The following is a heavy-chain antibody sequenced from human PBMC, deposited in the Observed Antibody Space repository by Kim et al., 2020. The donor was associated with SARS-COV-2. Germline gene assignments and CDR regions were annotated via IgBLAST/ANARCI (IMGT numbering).Heavy chain of an antibody. Sequence: GGSLRLSCAASGFIVSTYQMTWVRQAPGKGPEWVSIMYSGGDTKYAESVKGRFTISRDTSKNTVHLQMNFLRPEDTAVYYCATSHNGYYVLDSWGEGT. CDR1: GFIVSTYQ. CDR3: ATSHNGYYVLDS. V-gene: IGHV3-53*01. D-gene: IGHD3-22*01. J-gene: IGHJ4*03. CDR2: MYSGGDT.